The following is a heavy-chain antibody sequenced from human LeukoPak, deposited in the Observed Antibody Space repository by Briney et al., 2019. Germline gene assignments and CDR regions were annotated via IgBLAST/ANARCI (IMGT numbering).Heavy chain of an antibody. J-gene: IGHJ4*02. CDR1: GFTFSSYD. CDR3: ARPTGVGATPPAY. D-gene: IGHD1-26*01. CDR2: ISSSGKTI. Sequence: GGSLRLSCAASGFTFSSYDMNWVRQAPGKGLEWVSYISSSGKTIYYADSVKGRFTISRDNAKNSLYLHMNSLRDGDTALYYCARPTGVGATPPAYWGQGTLVTVSS. V-gene: IGHV3-48*03.